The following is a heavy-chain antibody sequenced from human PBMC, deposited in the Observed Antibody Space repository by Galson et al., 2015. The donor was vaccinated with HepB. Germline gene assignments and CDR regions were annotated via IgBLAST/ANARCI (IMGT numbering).Heavy chain of an antibody. CDR3: ARGLRDTNSGMYYFDS. V-gene: IGHV4-34*01. CDR2: ISHSEISHSENT. J-gene: IGHJ4*02. Sequence: ETLSLTCAVYAGSFSGYYWTWIRQSPGEGLEWIGEISHSEISHSENTNYNPSLERRVTISVDTSKNQFSLILDSLTAADTAAYYCARGLRDTNSGMYYFDSWAQGTPVTVSS. CDR1: AGSFSGYY. D-gene: IGHD3-10*01.